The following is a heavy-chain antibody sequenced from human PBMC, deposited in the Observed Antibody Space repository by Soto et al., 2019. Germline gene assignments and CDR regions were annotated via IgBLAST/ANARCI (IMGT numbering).Heavy chain of an antibody. D-gene: IGHD1-1*01. CDR3: AGTSLYGMDV. CDR1: GGSISSGYYY. J-gene: IGHJ6*02. V-gene: IGHV4-30-4*01. Sequence: PSETLSLTCSVSGGSISSGYYYWSWKRQPPGKGMEWIGNYNYSGNTYYNPSLKSRLIISIDTSKNQCSLKVGSVTAADTAVYYCAGTSLYGMDVWGQGTTVTVSS. CDR2: YNYSGNT.